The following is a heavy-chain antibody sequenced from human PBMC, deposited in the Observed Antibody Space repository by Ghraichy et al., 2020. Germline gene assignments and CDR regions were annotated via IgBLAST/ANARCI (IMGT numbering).Heavy chain of an antibody. CDR2: INPSGGST. CDR3: ARDLVPGDIVVVPAATEYYYYGMDV. J-gene: IGHJ6*02. V-gene: IGHV1-46*01. D-gene: IGHD2-2*01. CDR1: GYTFTSYY. Sequence: ASVKVSCKASGYTFTSYYMHWVRQAPGQGLEWMGIINPSGGSTSYAQKFQGRVTMTRDTSTSTVYMELSSLRSEDTAVYYCARDLVPGDIVVVPAATEYYYYGMDVWGQGTTVTVSS.